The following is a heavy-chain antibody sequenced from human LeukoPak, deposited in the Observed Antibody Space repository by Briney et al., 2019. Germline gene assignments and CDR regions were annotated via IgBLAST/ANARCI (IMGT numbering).Heavy chain of an antibody. V-gene: IGHV1-8*03. J-gene: IGHJ4*02. CDR1: GYTFTSYD. D-gene: IGHD1-26*01. CDR3: ARGPYSGSYYEIAY. CDR2: MNPNSGNT. Sequence: ASVKVSCKASGYTFTSYDINWVRQATGQGLECMGWMNPNSGNTGYAQKFQGRVTITRNTSISTAYMELSSLRSEDTAVYYCARGPYSGSYYEIAYWGQGTLVTVSS.